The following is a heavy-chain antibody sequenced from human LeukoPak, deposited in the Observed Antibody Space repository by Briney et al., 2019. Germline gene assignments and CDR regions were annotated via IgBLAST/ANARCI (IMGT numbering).Heavy chain of an antibody. D-gene: IGHD3-10*01. CDR3: ARDYYGSGSQRARFDY. J-gene: IGHJ4*02. Sequence: GGSLRLSCAASGFTFSSYAMHWVRQAPGKGLEWVAVISYDGSNKYYADSVKGRFTISRDNSKNTLYLQMNSLRAEDTAVYYCARDYYGSGSQRARFDYWGQGTLVTVSS. V-gene: IGHV3-30-3*01. CDR1: GFTFSSYA. CDR2: ISYDGSNK.